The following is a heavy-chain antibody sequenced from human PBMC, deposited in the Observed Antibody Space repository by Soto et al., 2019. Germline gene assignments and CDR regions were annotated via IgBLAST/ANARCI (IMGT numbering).Heavy chain of an antibody. J-gene: IGHJ5*02. V-gene: IGHV4-39*01. D-gene: IGHD3-16*01. Sequence: PSETLSLTCTVSGGSINDFAYYWGWIRQPPGKGLEWIGTVYHNENTYYIPSLKSRVTISVDTAKNQFSLKVTSVTAADTAIYFCARRERYYGSPGWFDPWGQGTLVTVSS. CDR2: VYHNENT. CDR1: GGSINDFAYY. CDR3: ARRERYYGSPGWFDP.